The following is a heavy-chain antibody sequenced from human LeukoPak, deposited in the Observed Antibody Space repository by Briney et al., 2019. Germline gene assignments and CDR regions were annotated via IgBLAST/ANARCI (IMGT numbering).Heavy chain of an antibody. V-gene: IGHV3-53*01. D-gene: IGHD6-13*01. CDR3: ARALSSRGWYYFDY. J-gene: IGHJ4*02. Sequence: GGSLRLSCAASGFTVSDNYMSWVRQAPGKGLEWVSVIYSGGSTYYADSVKGRFTISRGNSKSTLYLQMNSLRAEDTAVYYCARALSSRGWYYFDYWGQGTLVTVSS. CDR2: IYSGGST. CDR1: GFTVSDNY.